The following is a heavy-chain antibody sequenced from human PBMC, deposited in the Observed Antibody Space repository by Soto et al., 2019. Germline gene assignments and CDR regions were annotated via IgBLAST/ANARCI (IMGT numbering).Heavy chain of an antibody. V-gene: IGHV1-3*01. J-gene: IGHJ6*02. Sequence: GASVKVSCKASGYTFTNSGIIWVRQAPGQRLEWMGWINAGNGNTKYSQKFQGRVTITRDTSASTAYMELSSLRSEDTAVYYCARDGVIEQDYYYYGMDVWGQGTTVTVSS. CDR3: ARDGVIEQDYYYYGMDV. CDR1: GYTFTNSG. CDR2: INAGNGNT. D-gene: IGHD2-21*01.